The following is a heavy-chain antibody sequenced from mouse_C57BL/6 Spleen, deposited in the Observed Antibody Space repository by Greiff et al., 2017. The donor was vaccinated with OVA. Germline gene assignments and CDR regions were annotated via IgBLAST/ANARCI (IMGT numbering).Heavy chain of an antibody. CDR2: IDPETGGT. Sequence: QVQLQQSGAELVRPGASVTLSCKASGYTFTDYEMHWVKQTPVHGLEWIGAIDPETGGTAYNQKFKGKAILTADKSSSTAYMELRSLTSEDSAVDYCTMVGYSWYFDVWGTGTTVTVSA. D-gene: IGHD2-3*01. V-gene: IGHV1-15*01. CDR1: GYTFTDYE. J-gene: IGHJ1*03. CDR3: TMVGYSWYFDV.